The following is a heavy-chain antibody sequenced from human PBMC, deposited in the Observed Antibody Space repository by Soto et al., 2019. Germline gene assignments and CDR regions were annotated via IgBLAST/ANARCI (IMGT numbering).Heavy chain of an antibody. D-gene: IGHD5-18*01. J-gene: IGHJ3*02. V-gene: IGHV3-23*01. Sequence: EVQLLESGGGLVQPGGSLRLSCAASGFTFSSYAMSWVRQAPGKGLEWVSAISGSGGSTYYADSVKGRFTISRDNSKNTLYLQMNSLRAEDTAVYYCAKGRGYSYGFVSSVRDDAFDIWGQGTMVTVSS. CDR3: AKGRGYSYGFVSSVRDDAFDI. CDR2: ISGSGGST. CDR1: GFTFSSYA.